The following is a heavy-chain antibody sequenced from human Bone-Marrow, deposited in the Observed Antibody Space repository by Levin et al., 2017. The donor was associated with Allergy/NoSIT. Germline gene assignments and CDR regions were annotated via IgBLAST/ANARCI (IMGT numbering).Heavy chain of an antibody. J-gene: IGHJ6*02. CDR1: GGSISSSSYY. D-gene: IGHD5-12*01. CDR2: IYYSGST. V-gene: IGHV4-39*07. Sequence: PSETLSLTCTVSGGSISSSSYYWGWIRQPPGKGLEWIGTIYYSGSTYYNPSLKSRVTISIDMSKNQFSLKLSSVTAADTAVYYCAREVAYDGPSDYSGTDVWGQGTTVTVSS. CDR3: AREVAYDGPSDYSGTDV.